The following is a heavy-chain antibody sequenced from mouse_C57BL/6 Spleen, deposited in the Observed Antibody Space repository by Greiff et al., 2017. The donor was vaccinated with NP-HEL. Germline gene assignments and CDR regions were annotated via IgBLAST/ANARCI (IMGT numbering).Heavy chain of an antibody. J-gene: IGHJ1*03. Sequence: VQLQQSVAELVRPGASVKLSCTASGFNFKNTYMHWVKQRPEQGLEWIGRIDPANGNTKYAPKFQGKATITADTSSNTAYLQLSSLTSEDTAIYYCARGGGNWYFDVWGTGTTVTVSS. CDR3: ARGGGNWYFDV. CDR2: IDPANGNT. CDR1: GFNFKNTY. V-gene: IGHV14-3*01. D-gene: IGHD1-1*02.